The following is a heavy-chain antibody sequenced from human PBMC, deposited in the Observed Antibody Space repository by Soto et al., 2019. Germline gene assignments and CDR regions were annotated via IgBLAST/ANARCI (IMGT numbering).Heavy chain of an antibody. CDR3: ERDPHPMDV. CDR1: GYTLNSYG. CDR2: ISAYNGNT. J-gene: IGHJ6*02. Sequence: QVQLVQSGAEVKKPGASVKVSCKASGYTLNSYGISWVRQAPGQGLECMGWISAYNGNTNYAQKLQGRVTMTKDKSARTAYMELRSRRSDDTALYYCERDPHPMDVWGQGPTVTVSS. V-gene: IGHV1-18*01.